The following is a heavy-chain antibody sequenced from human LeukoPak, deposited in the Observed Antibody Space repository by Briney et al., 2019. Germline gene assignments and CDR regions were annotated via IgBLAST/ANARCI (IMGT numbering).Heavy chain of an antibody. V-gene: IGHV1-18*01. D-gene: IGHD5-18*01. CDR2: ISAYNGNT. J-gene: IGHJ5*02. CDR1: GYTFTSYG. CDR3: ARVYSYGYTAYNWFDP. Sequence: GASVKVSCKASGYTFTSYGISWVRQAPGQGLEWMGWISAYNGNTNYAQKLQGRVTMTTDTSTSTAYMELRSLRSDDTAVYYCARVYSYGYTAYNWFDPWGQGTLVTVSS.